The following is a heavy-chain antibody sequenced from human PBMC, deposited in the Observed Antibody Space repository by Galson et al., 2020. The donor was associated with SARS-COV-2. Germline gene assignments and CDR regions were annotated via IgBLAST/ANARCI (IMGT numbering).Heavy chain of an antibody. D-gene: IGHD1-26*01. CDR3: ARDASWAMFGMDV. CDR2: ISRSSDYI. Sequence: GSLRLSCAVSGFTFSSYSMNWVRQAPGKGLEWVSSISRSSDYIYYADSLKGRFTISRDNAKNSLSLQMNSLRAEDTAVYYCARDASWAMFGMDVWGLGTTVTVSS. CDR1: GFTFSSYS. J-gene: IGHJ6*02. V-gene: IGHV3-21*01.